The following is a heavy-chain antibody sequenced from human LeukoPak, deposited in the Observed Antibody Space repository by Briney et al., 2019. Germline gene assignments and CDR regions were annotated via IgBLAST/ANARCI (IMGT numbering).Heavy chain of an antibody. CDR1: GFSVTTSGVG. CDR3: THGRAFYYDTTGYFPAFDY. Sequence: SGPTLVKPTQTLTLTCTFSGFSVTTSGVGVGWIRQSPGKALEWLALIYGDENKRYRPSLKSRLTITKDTSKNLVVLKLTNMDPMDTATYFCTHGRAFYYDTTGYFPAFDYWGQGALVTVSS. CDR2: IYGDENK. J-gene: IGHJ4*02. V-gene: IGHV2-5*02. D-gene: IGHD3-22*01.